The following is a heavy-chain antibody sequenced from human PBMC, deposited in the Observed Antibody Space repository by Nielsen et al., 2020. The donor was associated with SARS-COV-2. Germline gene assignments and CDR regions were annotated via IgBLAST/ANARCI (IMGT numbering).Heavy chain of an antibody. J-gene: IGHJ4*02. CDR3: ARVPYYDILTGFSDY. V-gene: IGHV3-21*04. D-gene: IGHD3-9*01. CDR1: GFTLSTYS. CDR2: ISSTSTYI. Sequence: GESLKISCAGSGFTLSTYSMNWVRQPPERGLEWLSAISSTSTYIFYADSVKGRFTVSRDNAKNSLYLQMNSLRAEDTAVYYCARVPYYDILTGFSDYWGQGTLVTVSS.